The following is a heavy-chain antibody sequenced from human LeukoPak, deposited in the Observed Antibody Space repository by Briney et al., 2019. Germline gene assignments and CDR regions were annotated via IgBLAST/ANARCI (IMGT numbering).Heavy chain of an antibody. CDR1: GGSISSYY. J-gene: IGHJ4*02. CDR3: AGVMGSYDPFDY. CDR2: IYYSGGT. V-gene: IGHV4-59*01. Sequence: SETLSLTCTVSGGSISSYYWSWIRQPPGKGLEWIGYIYYSGGTNYNPSLKSRVTISVDTSKNQFSLKLSSVTAADTAVYYCAGVMGSYDPFDYWGQGTLVTVSS. D-gene: IGHD1-26*01.